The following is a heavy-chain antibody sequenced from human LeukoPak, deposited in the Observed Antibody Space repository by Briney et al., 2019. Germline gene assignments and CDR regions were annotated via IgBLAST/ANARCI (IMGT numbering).Heavy chain of an antibody. CDR3: ARDHYYDSRGYFDL. Sequence: SQTLSLTCTVSGGSISSGSYYWSWIRQPAGKGLEWIGRIYTSGSTNYNPSLKSRVTISVDTSKNQFSLKLSSVTAADTAVYYCARDHYYDSRGYFDLWGRGTLVTVSS. CDR1: GGSISSGSYY. D-gene: IGHD3-22*01. V-gene: IGHV4-61*02. CDR2: IYTSGST. J-gene: IGHJ2*01.